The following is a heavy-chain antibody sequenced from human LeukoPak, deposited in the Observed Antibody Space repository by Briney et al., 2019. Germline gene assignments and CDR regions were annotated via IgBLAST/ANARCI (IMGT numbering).Heavy chain of an antibody. CDR3: ANRNYDSNGYYQNYYYYYGMDV. V-gene: IGHV1-69*13. D-gene: IGHD3-22*01. Sequence: SVKVSCKASDYTFTSYAISWVRQAPGQGLEWMGGIIPIFGTANYAQKFQGRVTITADESTSTAYMELSSLRSEDTAVYYCANRNYDSNGYYQNYYYYYGMDVWGQGTTVTVSS. CDR2: IIPIFGTA. J-gene: IGHJ6*02. CDR1: DYTFTSYA.